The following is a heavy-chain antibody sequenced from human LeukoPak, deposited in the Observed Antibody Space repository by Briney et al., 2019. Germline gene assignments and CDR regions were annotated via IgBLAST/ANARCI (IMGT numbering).Heavy chain of an antibody. CDR1: GFTFSSYA. J-gene: IGHJ5*02. Sequence: GGSLRLSCAASGFTFSSYAISWVRQAPGKGLEWVSGINWNGGRTGYADSVKGRFTISRDNAKNFLYLQMNSLRAEDTAFYHCARDGIRSSWLGNWFDPWGQGTLVTVSS. CDR2: INWNGGRT. V-gene: IGHV3-20*01. CDR3: ARDGIRSSWLGNWFDP. D-gene: IGHD6-13*01.